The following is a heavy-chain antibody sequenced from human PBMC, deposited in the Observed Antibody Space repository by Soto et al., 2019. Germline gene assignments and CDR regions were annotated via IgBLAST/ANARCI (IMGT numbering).Heavy chain of an antibody. CDR2: ISYDGSNK. CDR3: AKDPGLISSYYYYYMDV. J-gene: IGHJ6*03. Sequence: QVQLVESGGGVVQPGRFLRLSCAASGFTFSSYGMHWVRQAPGKGLEWVAVISYDGSNKYYADSVKGRFTISRDNSKNTLYLQMNSLRAEDTAVYYCAKDPGLISSYYYYYMDVWGKGTTVTVSS. CDR1: GFTFSSYG. V-gene: IGHV3-30*18. D-gene: IGHD2-15*01.